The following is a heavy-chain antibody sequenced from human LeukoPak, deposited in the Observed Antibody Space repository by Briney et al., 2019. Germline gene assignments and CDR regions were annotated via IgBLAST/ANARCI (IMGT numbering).Heavy chain of an antibody. Sequence: SGPTLVKPTQTLTLTCSFSGFSLSTSGVGVGWIRQPPGKALEWLALIYWNDDKRYSPSLKSRLTITKDTSKNQVVLTMTNMDPVGTATYYCANTGWFGESRPVLFDYWGQGTLVTVSS. CDR1: GFSLSTSGVG. CDR3: ANTGWFGESRPVLFDY. CDR2: IYWNDDK. J-gene: IGHJ4*02. V-gene: IGHV2-5*01. D-gene: IGHD3-10*01.